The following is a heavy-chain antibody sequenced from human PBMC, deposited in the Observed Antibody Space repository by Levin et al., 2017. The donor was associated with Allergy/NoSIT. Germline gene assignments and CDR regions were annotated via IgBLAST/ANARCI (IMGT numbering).Heavy chain of an antibody. J-gene: IGHJ4*02. CDR1: GFTFGDYA. D-gene: IGHD2-8*01. CDR3: TRVTIRVGTFDY. Sequence: GESLKISCTASGFTFGDYAMSWVRQAPGKGLEWVGFIRSKAYGGTTEYAASVKGRFTISRDDSKSIAYLQMNSLKTEDTAVYYCTRVTIRVGTFDYWGQGTLVTVSS. CDR2: IRSKAYGGTT. V-gene: IGHV3-49*04.